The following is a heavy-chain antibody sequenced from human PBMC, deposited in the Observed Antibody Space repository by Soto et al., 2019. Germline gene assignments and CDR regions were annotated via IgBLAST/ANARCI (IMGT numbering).Heavy chain of an antibody. V-gene: IGHV4-59*12. D-gene: IGHD2-15*01. CDR2: IYYSGST. J-gene: IGHJ4*02. CDR1: GGSISSYY. CDR3: ATRFRLGYCSGGSCYPDRRYYFDY. Sequence: PSETLSLTCTVSGGSISSYYWSWIRQPPGKGLEWIGYIYYSGSTNYNPSLKSRVTISVDTSKNQFSLKLSSVTAADTAVYYCATRFRLGYCSGGSCYPDRRYYFDYWGQGTLVTVSS.